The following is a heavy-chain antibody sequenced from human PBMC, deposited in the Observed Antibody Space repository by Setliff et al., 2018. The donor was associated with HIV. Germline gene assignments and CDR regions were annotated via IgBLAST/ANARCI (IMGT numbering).Heavy chain of an antibody. D-gene: IGHD3-22*01. V-gene: IGHV3-72*01. Sequence: GGSLRLSCAASGVTLYNNYMDWVRQAPGKGLEWVGRIGNGNRYSTEYAASVRGRLTISRDDSKSIVYLQMNSLKTEDTAVYYCTRGARDYYDSSGYLDYWGQGTLVTVSS. CDR2: IGNGNRYST. J-gene: IGHJ4*02. CDR3: TRGARDYYDSSGYLDY. CDR1: GVTLYNNY.